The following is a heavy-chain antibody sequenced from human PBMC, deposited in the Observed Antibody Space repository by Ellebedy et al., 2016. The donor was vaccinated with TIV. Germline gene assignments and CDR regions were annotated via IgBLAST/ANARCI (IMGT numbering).Heavy chain of an antibody. Sequence: GESLKISXAASGFSFSSHGMHWVRQAPGKGLEWVASIWSDGSHTYYPDSVRGRFTISRDDSKNTLYLQMNSLRAEDTAVYYCARNRIVVVDRRQRSWLDPWGQGTLVTVSS. CDR2: IWSDGSHT. V-gene: IGHV3-33*01. D-gene: IGHD2-15*01. CDR3: ARNRIVVVDRRQRSWLDP. CDR1: GFSFSSHG. J-gene: IGHJ5*02.